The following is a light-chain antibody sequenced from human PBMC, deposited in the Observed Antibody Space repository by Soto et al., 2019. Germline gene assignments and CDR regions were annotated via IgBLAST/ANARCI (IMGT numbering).Light chain of an antibody. CDR2: EVS. CDR3: SSYAGSNNPLYV. J-gene: IGLJ1*01. V-gene: IGLV2-8*01. Sequence: QSVLTQPPSASGSPGQSVTISCTGTSSDVGGYNYVSWYQQHPGKAPKLMIYEVSKRPSGVPDRFSGSKSGNTASLTVSGLQAEDEADYYCSSYAGSNNPLYVFGTGTKVTGL. CDR1: SSDVGGYNY.